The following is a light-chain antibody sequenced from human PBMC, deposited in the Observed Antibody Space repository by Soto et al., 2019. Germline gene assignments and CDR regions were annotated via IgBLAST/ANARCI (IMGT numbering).Light chain of an antibody. Sequence: DIQMTQCPTSLSASVGDRVTITCRASQDIRNFVAWYQQKPGKAPKLLIYAASTLQSGVPSRFSGSGSGTDFTLTINSLQPEDVATYSCQQYNSYPLTFGGGTKVEIK. CDR2: AAS. J-gene: IGKJ4*01. V-gene: IGKV1-27*01. CDR3: QQYNSYPLT. CDR1: QDIRNF.